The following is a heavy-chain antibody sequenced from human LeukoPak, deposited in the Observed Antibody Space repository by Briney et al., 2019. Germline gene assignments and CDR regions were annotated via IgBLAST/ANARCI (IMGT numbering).Heavy chain of an antibody. V-gene: IGHV4-39*07. CDR3: AGSSGSYSRFHYYYMDV. CDR1: GGSISSSSYY. J-gene: IGHJ6*03. CDR2: VHYSGSI. D-gene: IGHD1-26*01. Sequence: PSETLSLTCTVSGGSISSSSYYWAWIRQPPGKGLEWIGSVHYSGSIYYNPSLKSRATLSLDTSKNQFSLRLSSVTAADTAVYYCAGSSGSYSRFHYYYMDVWGKGTTVTVSS.